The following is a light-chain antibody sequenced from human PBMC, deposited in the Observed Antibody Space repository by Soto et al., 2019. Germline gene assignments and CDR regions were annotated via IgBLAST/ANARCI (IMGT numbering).Light chain of an antibody. J-gene: IGKJ1*01. Sequence: ISITQSPSTLSGSVGERVTITCRASQTISSYLAWYQQRPGKATQLLFYKASTLKSGVPSRFSGSGSGIEFTRTISSLQPDDFATYYCQQYRTFGQGTKVDI. CDR2: KAS. CDR3: QQYRT. CDR1: QTISSY. V-gene: IGKV1-5*03.